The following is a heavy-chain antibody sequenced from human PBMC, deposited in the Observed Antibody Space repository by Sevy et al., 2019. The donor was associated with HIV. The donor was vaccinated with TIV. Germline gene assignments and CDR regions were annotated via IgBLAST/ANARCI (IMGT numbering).Heavy chain of an antibody. D-gene: IGHD2-15*01. J-gene: IGHJ6*02. CDR2: VYSGGAT. CDR3: ARVGYCRGGTCFSGFYYAMHV. CDR1: GFTLTNEF. V-gene: IGHV3-53*01. Sequence: GGSLRLSCAVSGFTLTNEFFSWVRQAPGKGLEWVAVVYSGGATYYADSVKGRFTISRDKSKSTLYLQMKSLRAEDTAGYYCARVGYCRGGTCFSGFYYAMHVWGQGTTVTVSS.